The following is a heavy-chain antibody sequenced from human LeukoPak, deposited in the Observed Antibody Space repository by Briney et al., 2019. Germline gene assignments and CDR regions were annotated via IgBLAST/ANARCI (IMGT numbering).Heavy chain of an antibody. CDR2: IIPIFATA. CDR1: GATFSSYA. Sequence: ASVKLSCKASGATFSSYAISWVRQSPGQGLEWMGGIIPIFATANYAQKFQGRVTITTYESTSTAYMELSSLRSEDTAVYYCARDMSHGEFVYWGQGTLVTVSS. D-gene: IGHD3-10*01. CDR3: ARDMSHGEFVY. V-gene: IGHV1-69*05. J-gene: IGHJ4*02.